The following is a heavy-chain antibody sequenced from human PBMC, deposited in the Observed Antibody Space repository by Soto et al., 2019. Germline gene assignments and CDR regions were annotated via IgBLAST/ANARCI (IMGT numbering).Heavy chain of an antibody. V-gene: IGHV3-15*01. J-gene: IGHJ4*02. CDR2: IKSKTDGGTT. D-gene: IGHD2-2*01. Sequence: EVQLVESGGGLVKPGGSLRLSCAASGFTFSNAWMSWVRQAPGKGLEWVCRIKSKTDGGTTDYAAPVKGRFTISRDDSKNTLYLQMNSLKTEDTAVYYCTTGYQGDYWGQGTLVTVSS. CDR3: TTGYQGDY. CDR1: GFTFSNAW.